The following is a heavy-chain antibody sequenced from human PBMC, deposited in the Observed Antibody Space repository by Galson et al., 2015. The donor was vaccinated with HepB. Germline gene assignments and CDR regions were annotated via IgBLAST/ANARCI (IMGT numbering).Heavy chain of an antibody. CDR3: ASPFCTGGSCYPLWY. V-gene: IGHV3-53*01. J-gene: IGHJ4*02. D-gene: IGHD2-15*01. Sequence: SLRLSCAASGFTVSNTYMNWVRQAPGKGLEWVSVIYSGGATYYADSVKGLFTISRDNSKNTLYLHVNNLRAEDTAVYYCASPFCTGGSCYPLWYWGQGTLVTVSS. CDR2: IYSGGAT. CDR1: GFTVSNTY.